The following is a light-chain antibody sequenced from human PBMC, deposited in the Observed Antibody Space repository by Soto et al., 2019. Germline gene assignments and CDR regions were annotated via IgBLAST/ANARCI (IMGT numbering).Light chain of an antibody. J-gene: IGKJ1*01. CDR2: KAS. CDR1: QSISSW. CDR3: QQCSSYSRT. Sequence: DIQMTQSPSTLSASVGDRVTITCRASQSISSWLAWYQQKPGTAPKLLIYKASSLESGVPSRFSGCGSGTDFLLTISSLQPDYFATYYCQQCSSYSRTFGQGTKVEIK. V-gene: IGKV1-5*03.